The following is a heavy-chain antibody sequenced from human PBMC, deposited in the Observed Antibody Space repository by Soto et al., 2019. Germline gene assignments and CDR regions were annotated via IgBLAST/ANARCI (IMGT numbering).Heavy chain of an antibody. J-gene: IGHJ4*01. CDR3: AREKQRPYYFDY. Sequence: TLSLTCTGSGGAIGNDGSYWSWVRQPPGKGLEWVGYIYYTGTTSFNPSLKSRVTISIDTSKSQFFLKLSSVTAADTAVYYCAREKQRPYYFDYWGHGTLVTVS. CDR2: IYYTGTT. CDR1: GGAIGNDGSY. V-gene: IGHV4-31*03. D-gene: IGHD3-16*01.